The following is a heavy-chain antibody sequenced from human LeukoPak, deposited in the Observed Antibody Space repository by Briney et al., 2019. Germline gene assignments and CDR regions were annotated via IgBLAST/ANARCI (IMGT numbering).Heavy chain of an antibody. D-gene: IGHD3-16*01. V-gene: IGHV3-23*01. J-gene: IGHJ4*02. Sequence: RGSLRLSCAASGFTFSSYAMSWVRQAPGKGLEWVSAISGSGGSTYYADSVKGRFTISRDNSKNTLYLQMNSLRAEDTAVYYCAKDHDAIWEYYFDYWGQGTLVTVSS. CDR2: ISGSGGST. CDR3: AKDHDAIWEYYFDY. CDR1: GFTFSSYA.